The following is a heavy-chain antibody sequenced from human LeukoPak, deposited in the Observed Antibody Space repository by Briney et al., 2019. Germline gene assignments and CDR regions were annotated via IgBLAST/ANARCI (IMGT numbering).Heavy chain of an antibody. Sequence: GGSLRLPCAASGFTFSSYSMNWVRQAPGKGLEWVSYISSSSSTIYYADSVKGRFTISRDNAKNSLYLQMNSLRAEDTAVYYCARDSTPVVVAAAFDYWGQGTLVTVSS. V-gene: IGHV3-48*01. CDR3: ARDSTPVVVAAAFDY. CDR1: GFTFSSYS. CDR2: ISSSSSTI. J-gene: IGHJ4*02. D-gene: IGHD2-15*01.